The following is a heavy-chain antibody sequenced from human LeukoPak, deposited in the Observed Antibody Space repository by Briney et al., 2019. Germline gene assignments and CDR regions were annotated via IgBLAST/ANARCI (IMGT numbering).Heavy chain of an antibody. Sequence: GGSLRLSCAASGFTFSSYGMHWVRQAPGKGLEWVAFIRYDGSNKYYADSVKGRFTISRDNSKNTLYLQMNSLRAEDTAVYYCARGNSGYDYNDAFDIWGQGTMVTVSS. CDR3: ARGNSGYDYNDAFDI. J-gene: IGHJ3*02. V-gene: IGHV3-30*02. CDR2: IRYDGSNK. CDR1: GFTFSSYG. D-gene: IGHD5-12*01.